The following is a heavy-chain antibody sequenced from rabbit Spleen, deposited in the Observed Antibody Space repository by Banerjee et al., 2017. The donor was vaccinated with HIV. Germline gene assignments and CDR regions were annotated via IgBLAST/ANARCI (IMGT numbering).Heavy chain of an antibody. Sequence: QEQLEESGGDLVKPGASLTLTRKASGLDLSARYWICWVRQAPGKGLEWIACIDVVKSGSTYYANWAKGRFTISKTSSTTVTLQMTSLTAADTATYFCARDAAGREDFNLWGPGTLVTVS. J-gene: IGHJ4*01. D-gene: IGHD4-2*01. V-gene: IGHV1S45*01. CDR2: IDVVKSGST. CDR3: ARDAAGREDFNL. CDR1: GLDLSARYW.